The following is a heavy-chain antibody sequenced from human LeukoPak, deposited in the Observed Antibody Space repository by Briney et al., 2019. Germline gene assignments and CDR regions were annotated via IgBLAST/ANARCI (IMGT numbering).Heavy chain of an antibody. V-gene: IGHV3-11*04. CDR1: GFTFSDYY. CDR2: ISSSGRTI. J-gene: IGHJ4*02. CDR3: ARADCSSTNCYEFDY. Sequence: PGGSLRLSCAASGFTFSDYYMSWIRQALGKGLEWVSYISSSGRTIYYADSVKGRFTISRDNAKTSLYLHMNSLRAEDTAVYYCARADCSSTNCYEFDYWGQGTLVTVSS. D-gene: IGHD2-2*01.